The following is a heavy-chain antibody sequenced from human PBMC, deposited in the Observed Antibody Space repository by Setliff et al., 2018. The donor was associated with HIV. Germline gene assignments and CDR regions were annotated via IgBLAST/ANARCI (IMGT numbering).Heavy chain of an antibody. CDR2: IYYSGST. J-gene: IGHJ4*02. V-gene: IGHV4-59*08. Sequence: ETLSLTCTVSGGSISSYYWSWIRQPPGKGLEWIGYIYYSGSTNYNPSLKSRVTISVDTSKNQFSLKLRSVTAADTAVHYCAVDPTSDNSWGYFDRWDQGTLVTVSS. CDR3: AVDPTSDNSWGYFDR. D-gene: IGHD2-2*01. CDR1: GGSISSYY.